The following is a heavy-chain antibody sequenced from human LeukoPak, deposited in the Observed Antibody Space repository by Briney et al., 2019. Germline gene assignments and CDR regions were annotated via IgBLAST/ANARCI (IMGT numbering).Heavy chain of an antibody. CDR3: AKDVPIPSAGSWFDP. CDR1: GGSITSYY. J-gene: IGHJ5*02. D-gene: IGHD6-13*01. V-gene: IGHV4-59*01. Sequence: PSETLSLTCTVSGGSITSYYWSWIRQPPGKGLEWIGHIYYTGRTRYNPSLRSRVTISLDTSMTQFSLRLSSVTAADTAVYYCAKDVPIPSAGSWFDPWGQGTLVTVSS. CDR2: IYYTGRT.